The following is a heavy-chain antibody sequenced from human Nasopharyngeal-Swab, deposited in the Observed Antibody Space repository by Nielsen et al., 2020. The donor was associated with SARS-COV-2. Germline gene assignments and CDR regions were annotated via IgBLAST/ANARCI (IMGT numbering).Heavy chain of an antibody. CDR3: ARLRSSSWYDPGDFQH. D-gene: IGHD6-13*01. CDR2: IYPGDSDT. V-gene: IGHV5-51*01. CDR1: GYSFTSYW. J-gene: IGHJ1*01. Sequence: GEFLKISCKGSGYSFTSYWIGWVRQMPGKGLEWMGIIYPGDSDTRYSPSFQGQVTISADKSISTAYLQWSSLKASDTAMYYCARLRSSSWYDPGDFQHWGQGTLVTVSS.